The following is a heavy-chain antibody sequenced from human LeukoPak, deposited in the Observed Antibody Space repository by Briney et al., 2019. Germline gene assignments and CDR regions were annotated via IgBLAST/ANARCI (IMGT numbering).Heavy chain of an antibody. D-gene: IGHD1-26*01. CDR3: AREGIVGPTRDY. CDR2: IYSGGST. J-gene: IGHJ4*02. CDR1: GFTVSSNY. Sequence: GGSLRLSCAASGFTVSSNYMSLVRHAPGKGLEWVSIIYSGGSTYYADSVKGRFTISRDNSKNTLYLQMNSLRAEDTAVYYCAREGIVGPTRDYWGQGTLVTVSS. V-gene: IGHV3-53*01.